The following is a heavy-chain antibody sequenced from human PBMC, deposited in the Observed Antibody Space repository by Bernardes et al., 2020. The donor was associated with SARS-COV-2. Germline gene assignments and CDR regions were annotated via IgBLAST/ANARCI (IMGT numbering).Heavy chain of an antibody. CDR2: IYTSGST. V-gene: IGHV4-4*07. Sequence: SETLSLTCTVSGGSISSYYWSWIRQPAGKGLEWIGRIYTSGSTNYNPSLKSRVTMSVDTSKNQFSLKLSSVTAADTAVYYCAREGVPYGDYGLPTPPIAAFDIWGQGTMVTVSS. CDR1: GGSISSYY. CDR3: AREGVPYGDYGLPTPPIAAFDI. J-gene: IGHJ3*02. D-gene: IGHD4-17*01.